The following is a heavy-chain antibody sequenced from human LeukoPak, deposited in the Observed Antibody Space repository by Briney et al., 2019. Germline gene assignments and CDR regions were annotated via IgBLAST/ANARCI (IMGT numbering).Heavy chain of an antibody. J-gene: IGHJ5*02. CDR1: GGTFSSYA. CDR3: ARMSDFWSGNWFDP. CDR2: IIPIFGTA. D-gene: IGHD3-3*01. Sequence: SVKVSCKASGGTFSSYAISWVRQAPGQGLEWMGGIIPIFGTANYAQKFQGRVTITADESTSTAYMELSSLRSEDTAVYCCARMSDFWSGNWFDPWGQGTLVTVSS. V-gene: IGHV1-69*01.